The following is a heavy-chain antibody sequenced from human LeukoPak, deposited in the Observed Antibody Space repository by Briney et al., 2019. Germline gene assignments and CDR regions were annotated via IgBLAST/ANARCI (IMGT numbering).Heavy chain of an antibody. D-gene: IGHD3-10*01. CDR3: AKGNRLWFGESPFDY. CDR1: EFTFSSYA. Sequence: GGSLRLSCAASEFTFSSYAMSWVRQAPGKGLEWVSGISGNGGSTYYADSVKGRFTISRDNSKNTLYLQMNSLRAEDTAVYYCAKGNRLWFGESPFDYWGQGTLVTVSS. CDR2: ISGNGGST. V-gene: IGHV3-23*01. J-gene: IGHJ4*02.